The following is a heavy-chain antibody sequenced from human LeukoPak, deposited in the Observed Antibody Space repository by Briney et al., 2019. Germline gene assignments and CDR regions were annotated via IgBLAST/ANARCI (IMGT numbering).Heavy chain of an antibody. J-gene: IGHJ2*01. D-gene: IGHD2-15*01. V-gene: IGHV3-74*01. CDR3: ARGSDCSGGSCYSYWYFDL. CDR2: IHSDGSST. CDR1: AFTFSSYW. Sequence: PGGSLRLSCAASAFTFSSYWMHWVRQAPGKGLVWVSRIHSDGSSTSYAGSVKGRFTISRDNAKNTLYLQMNSLRAEDTAMYYCARGSDCSGGSCYSYWYFDLWGRGTLVTVSS.